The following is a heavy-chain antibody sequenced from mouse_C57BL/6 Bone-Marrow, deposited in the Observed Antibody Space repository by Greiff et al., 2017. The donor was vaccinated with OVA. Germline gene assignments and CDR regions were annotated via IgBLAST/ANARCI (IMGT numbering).Heavy chain of an antibody. Sequence: VQLQQSGGDLVKPGGSLKLSCAASGFTFSSYGMSWVRQTPDKRLEWVATISSGGSYTYYPDSVKGRFTISRDNAKNTLYLQMSSLKSEDTAMYYCARSYYGSSLDYWGQGTTLTVSS. J-gene: IGHJ2*01. CDR1: GFTFSSYG. D-gene: IGHD1-1*01. CDR2: ISSGGSYT. CDR3: ARSYYGSSLDY. V-gene: IGHV5-6*01.